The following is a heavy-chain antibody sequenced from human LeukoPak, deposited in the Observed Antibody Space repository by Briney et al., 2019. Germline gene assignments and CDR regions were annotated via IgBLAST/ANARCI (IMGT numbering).Heavy chain of an antibody. CDR3: AREDLVRGVHSYYYYGMDV. D-gene: IGHD3-10*01. Sequence: GGSLRLSCAASGFTFSSYSMNWVRQAPGKGLEWVSSISSSSYIYYADSVKGRFTISRDNSKNTLYLQMNSLRAEDTAVYYCAREDLVRGVHSYYYYGMDVWGQGTTVTVSS. V-gene: IGHV3-21*01. CDR1: GFTFSSYS. J-gene: IGHJ6*02. CDR2: ISSSSYI.